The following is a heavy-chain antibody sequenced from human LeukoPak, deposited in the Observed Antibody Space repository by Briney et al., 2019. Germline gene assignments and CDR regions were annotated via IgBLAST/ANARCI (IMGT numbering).Heavy chain of an antibody. D-gene: IGHD6-13*01. CDR3: ARGDSSKWLEEGWYFDL. V-gene: IGHV4-30-2*01. J-gene: IGHJ2*01. CDR1: GGSISSGGYS. Sequence: SQTLSLTCAVSGGSISSGGYSWSWIRQPPGKGLEWIGYIYHSGSTYYNPSLKSRVTISGDRSKNQFSLKLSSVTAADTAVYYCARGDSSKWLEEGWYFDLWGRGTLVTVSS. CDR2: IYHSGST.